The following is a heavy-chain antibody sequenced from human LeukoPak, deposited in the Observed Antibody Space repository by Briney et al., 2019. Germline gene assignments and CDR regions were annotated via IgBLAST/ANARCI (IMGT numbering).Heavy chain of an antibody. J-gene: IGHJ4*02. V-gene: IGHV4-59*01. CDR3: ARSEVVYFDY. D-gene: IGHD2-15*01. Sequence: SETLSLTCTVSGGSISSYYWRWLRQPPGKGLEWIGYIYYSGSTNYNPSLKSRVTISVDTSKNQFSLKLSSVTAADTAVYYCARSEVVYFDYWGQGTLVTVSS. CDR1: GGSISSYY. CDR2: IYYSGST.